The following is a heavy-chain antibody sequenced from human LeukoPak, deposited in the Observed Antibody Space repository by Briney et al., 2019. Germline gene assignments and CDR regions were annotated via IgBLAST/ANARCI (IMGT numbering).Heavy chain of an antibody. CDR1: GYTFTGYY. J-gene: IGHJ4*02. D-gene: IGHD2-15*01. CDR3: ARDNGAVGAAGYFDY. V-gene: IGHV1-2*02. CDR2: INPNSGGT. Sequence: ASVKVSCKASGYTFTGYYMHWVRQAPGQGLEWMGWINPNSGGTNYAQKFQGRVTMTRDTSISTAYVELSRLRSDDTAVYYCARDNGAVGAAGYFDYWGQGTLVTVSS.